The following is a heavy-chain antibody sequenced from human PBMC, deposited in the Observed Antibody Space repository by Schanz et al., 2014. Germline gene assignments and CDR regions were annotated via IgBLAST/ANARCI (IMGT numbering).Heavy chain of an antibody. V-gene: IGHV3-23*01. CDR1: GFTFSGYA. CDR2: ITGSGSKT. CDR3: AKDQGSYGSGSYSYFDY. D-gene: IGHD3-10*01. J-gene: IGHJ4*02. Sequence: EVQLLESGGGLVQPGGSLRISCAASGFTFSGYAMSWVRQAPGKGLEWVSAITGSGSKTYYADSVKGRFTIARDNSKNTLYLLMNSLRAEDTAVYYCAKDQGSYGSGSYSYFDYWGQGTLATVSS.